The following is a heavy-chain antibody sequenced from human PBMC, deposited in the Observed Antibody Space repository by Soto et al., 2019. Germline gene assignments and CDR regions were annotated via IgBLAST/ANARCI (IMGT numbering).Heavy chain of an antibody. CDR3: TIEGSAPYYYYGMDA. CDR2: INTHNGNT. D-gene: IGHD3-10*01. Sequence: ASVKVYCKASGYTFTTYGISWVRQAPGEGLEWLGWINTHNGNTNYAQNLQGRVFMTADTSTNTAYMELRSLRSDDTAIYYCTIEGSAPYYYYGMDAWGKGTTVTVSS. V-gene: IGHV1-18*01. J-gene: IGHJ6*04. CDR1: GYTFTTYG.